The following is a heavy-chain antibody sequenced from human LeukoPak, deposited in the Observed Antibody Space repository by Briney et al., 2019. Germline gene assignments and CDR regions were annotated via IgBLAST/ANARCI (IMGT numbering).Heavy chain of an antibody. Sequence: ASVKVSCKASGYTFTSYDINWVRQATGQGLEWMGWMNPNSGNTGYAQKFQGRVTITRNTSISTAYMELSSLRSEDTAVYYCARGLDDGSGGSNWFDPWGQGTLVTVSS. D-gene: IGHD3-10*01. CDR2: MNPNSGNT. J-gene: IGHJ5*02. CDR3: ARGLDDGSGGSNWFDP. CDR1: GYTFTSYD. V-gene: IGHV1-8*03.